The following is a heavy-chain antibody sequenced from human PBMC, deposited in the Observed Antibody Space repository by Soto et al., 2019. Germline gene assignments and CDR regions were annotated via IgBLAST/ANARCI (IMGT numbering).Heavy chain of an antibody. Sequence: SETLSLTCAVYGGSFSGYYWSWTRQPPGKGLEWIGEINHSGSTNYNPSLKSRVTISVDTSKNQFSLKLSSVTAADTAVYYCAKNLGYCSGGSCPRPMDVWGKGTTVTVSS. CDR2: INHSGST. CDR1: GGSFSGYY. CDR3: AKNLGYCSGGSCPRPMDV. D-gene: IGHD2-15*01. J-gene: IGHJ6*04. V-gene: IGHV4-34*01.